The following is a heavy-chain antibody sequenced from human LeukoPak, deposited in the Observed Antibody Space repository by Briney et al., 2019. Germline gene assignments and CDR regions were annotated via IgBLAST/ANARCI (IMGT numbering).Heavy chain of an antibody. D-gene: IGHD3-22*01. Sequence: RGSLRLSCAASGFTFSECGMHWVRQAPGKGLEWVSFIRFDSLNTYNSSSVKGRFTISRDNSKNTLYLQMNALRPDDTAVYYCASYLDTSGYPSGPLDYWGQGTLVTVSS. J-gene: IGHJ4*02. CDR2: IRFDSLNT. CDR3: ASYLDTSGYPSGPLDY. V-gene: IGHV3-30*02. CDR1: GFTFSECG.